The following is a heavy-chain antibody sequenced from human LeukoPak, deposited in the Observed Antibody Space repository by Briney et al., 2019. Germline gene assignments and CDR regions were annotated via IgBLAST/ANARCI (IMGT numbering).Heavy chain of an antibody. J-gene: IGHJ4*02. D-gene: IGHD6-19*01. CDR1: GFTFSSYW. CDR2: IKQDGSEK. Sequence: GGSLRLSCAASGFTFSSYWMSWVRQAPGKGLEWVANIKQDGSEKYYVDSVKGRFTISRDNAKNSLYLQMNSLRAEDTAVYYCARNSGVGSGAIDYWGQGTLVTVSS. CDR3: ARNSGVGSGAIDY. V-gene: IGHV3-7*01.